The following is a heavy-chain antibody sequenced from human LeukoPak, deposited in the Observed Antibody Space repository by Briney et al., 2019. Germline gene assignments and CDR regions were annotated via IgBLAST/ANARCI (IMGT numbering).Heavy chain of an antibody. V-gene: IGHV4-39*01. D-gene: IGHD6-13*01. CDR1: GGSISSSSYY. CDR2: IYYSGST. J-gene: IGHJ4*02. Sequence: SETLSLTCTVSGGSISSSSYYWGWIRQPPGKGLEWIGSIYYSGSTYYNPSIKSRVTISVDTSKNQFSLKLSSVTAADTAVYYCALPGYSSSHPFDYWGQGTLVTVSS. CDR3: ALPGYSSSHPFDY.